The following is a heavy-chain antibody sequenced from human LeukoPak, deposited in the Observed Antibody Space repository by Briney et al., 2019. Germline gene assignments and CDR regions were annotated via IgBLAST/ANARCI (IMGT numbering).Heavy chain of an antibody. CDR3: ARGILEWLSPFDS. J-gene: IGHJ4*02. V-gene: IGHV4-59*01. Sequence: PSETLSLTCAVSGGSLTSYYWSWIRQSPGKGLEWIGHIYYRGSTNYNPSPKSRVAISVDTSRKQFSLKLSSVTAADTAVYYCARGILEWLSPFDSWGQGTLVTVSS. CDR2: IYYRGST. CDR1: GGSLTSYY. D-gene: IGHD3-3*01.